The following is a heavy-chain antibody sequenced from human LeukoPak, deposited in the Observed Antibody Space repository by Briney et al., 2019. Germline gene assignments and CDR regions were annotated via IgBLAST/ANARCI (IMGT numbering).Heavy chain of an antibody. Sequence: GASVKVSCKASGGTFSSYAISWVRQAPGQGLEWMGGIIPIFGTANYAQKFQGRVTITADKSTSTAYMELSSLRSEDTAVYYCARGPFYENYFDYWGQGTLVTVSS. D-gene: IGHD5/OR15-5a*01. J-gene: IGHJ4*02. CDR2: IIPIFGTA. CDR1: GGTFSSYA. V-gene: IGHV1-69*06. CDR3: ARGPFYENYFDY.